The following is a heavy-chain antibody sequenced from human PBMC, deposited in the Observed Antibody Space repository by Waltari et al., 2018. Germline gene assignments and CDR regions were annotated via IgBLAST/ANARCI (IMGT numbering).Heavy chain of an antibody. Sequence: QVQLQESGPGLVKPSQTLSLTCTVPGGSISSGSYYWSWIRQLDGQGLEWIGRFYTSGSTNYNPSLKSRVTISVDTSKNQFSLKLSSVTAADTAVYYCARDRGYCSSTSCLRGFDPWGQGTLVTVSS. CDR2: FYTSGST. D-gene: IGHD2-2*01. V-gene: IGHV4-61*02. CDR3: ARDRGYCSSTSCLRGFDP. CDR1: GGSISSGSYY. J-gene: IGHJ5*02.